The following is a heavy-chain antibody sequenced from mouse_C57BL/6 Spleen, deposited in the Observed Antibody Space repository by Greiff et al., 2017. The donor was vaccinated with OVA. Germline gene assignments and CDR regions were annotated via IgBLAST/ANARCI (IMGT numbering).Heavy chain of an antibody. D-gene: IGHD1-1*01. V-gene: IGHV5-4*01. CDR3: ARDRGTTVVATDYYAMDY. Sequence: EVKLMESGGGLVKPGGSLKLSCAASGFTFSSYAMSWVRQTPEKRLAWVATISDGGSYTYYPDNVKGRFTISRDNAKNNLYLQMRQLKSEDTAMYYCARDRGTTVVATDYYAMDYWGQGTSVTVSS. CDR1: GFTFSSYA. CDR2: ISDGGSYT. J-gene: IGHJ4*01.